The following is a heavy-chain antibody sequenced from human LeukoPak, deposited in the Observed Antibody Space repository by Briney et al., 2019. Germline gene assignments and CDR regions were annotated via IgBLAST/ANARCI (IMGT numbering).Heavy chain of an antibody. CDR2: IIPIFGTA. CDR1: GGTFSSYA. CDR3: AGVYCSSTSCRNWFDP. D-gene: IGHD2-2*01. Sequence: ASVKVSCKASGGTFSSYAISWVRQAPGQGLEWMGGIIPIFGTANYAQKFQGRVTMTRDTSTSTVYMELSSLRSEDTAVYYCAGVYCSSTSCRNWFDPWGQGTLVTVSS. J-gene: IGHJ5*02. V-gene: IGHV1-69*05.